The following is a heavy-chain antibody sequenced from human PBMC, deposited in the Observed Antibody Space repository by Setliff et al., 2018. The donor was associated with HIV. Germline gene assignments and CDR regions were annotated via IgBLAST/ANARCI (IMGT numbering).Heavy chain of an antibody. V-gene: IGHV1-2*02. D-gene: IGHD2-21*02. CDR2: INPSSGDT. J-gene: IGHJ4*02. CDR1: GYSFTGYY. Sequence: ASVKVSCKASGYSFTGYYMHWVRQAPGQGLEWMGWINPSSGDTNYAQKFQGRVTMTRDTSISTAYMELSRLRSDDTAVYYCARGQYCGGDCYSVWGQGTLVTVSS. CDR3: ARGQYCGGDCYSV.